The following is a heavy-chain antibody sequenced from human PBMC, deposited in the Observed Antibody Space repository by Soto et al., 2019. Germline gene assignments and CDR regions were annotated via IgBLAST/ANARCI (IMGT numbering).Heavy chain of an antibody. CDR3: AHNRGYSYGSAFDY. Sequence: QVTLKESGPTLVKPRRTLTLTCTFSGFSLTTSGVGVGWIRQPPGKALEWLALIYWDDDKRYSPSLKSRLTITKDTSKNQVVLTMTNMDPVDTATYYCAHNRGYSYGSAFDYWGQGTLVTVSS. D-gene: IGHD5-18*01. J-gene: IGHJ4*02. CDR1: GFSLTTSGVG. CDR2: IYWDDDK. V-gene: IGHV2-5*02.